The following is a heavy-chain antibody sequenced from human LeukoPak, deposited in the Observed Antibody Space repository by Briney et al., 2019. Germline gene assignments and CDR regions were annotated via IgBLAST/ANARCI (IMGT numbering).Heavy chain of an antibody. D-gene: IGHD6-19*01. V-gene: IGHV3-48*02. CDR2: ISSRSFTI. Sequence: GGSLRLSCAASGFTFSAYSMNWVRQAPGKGLDWVSYISSRSFTIYYADSVKGRFTISRDNAKNSLYLEMNSLRDEDTAVYYCARSVIAVAGYDAFDIWGQGTAVTVSS. CDR3: ARSVIAVAGYDAFDI. J-gene: IGHJ3*02. CDR1: GFTFSAYS.